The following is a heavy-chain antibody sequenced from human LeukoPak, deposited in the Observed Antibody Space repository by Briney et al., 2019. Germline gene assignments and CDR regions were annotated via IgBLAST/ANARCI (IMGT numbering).Heavy chain of an antibody. Sequence: SETLSLTCTVSGGSISSSSYYWGWIRQPPGKGLEWIGSIYYSGSTYYNPSLKSRVTISVDTSKNQFSLKLSSVTAADMAVYYCARGAMEWLFNWFDPWGQGTLVTVSS. D-gene: IGHD3-3*01. CDR2: IYYSGST. CDR1: GGSISSSSYY. V-gene: IGHV4-39*07. J-gene: IGHJ5*02. CDR3: ARGAMEWLFNWFDP.